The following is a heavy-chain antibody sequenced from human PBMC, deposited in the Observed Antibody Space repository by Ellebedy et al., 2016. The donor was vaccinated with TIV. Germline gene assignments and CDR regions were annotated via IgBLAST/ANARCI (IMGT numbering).Heavy chain of an antibody. CDR2: IRSKAYNYAT. V-gene: IGHV3-73*01. CDR1: GFTFSGSA. CDR3: TYGGSPVDY. Sequence: PGGSLRLSCAASGFTFSGSALHWVRQASGKGLEWVGRIRSKAYNYATAYVASVKGRFTISRDDSKNTAYLQMNSLKTEDTAVYYCTYGGSPVDYWGQGTLVTVSS. D-gene: IGHD2-15*01. J-gene: IGHJ4*02.